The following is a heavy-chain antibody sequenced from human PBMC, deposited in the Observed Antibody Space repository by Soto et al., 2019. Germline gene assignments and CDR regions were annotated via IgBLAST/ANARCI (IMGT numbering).Heavy chain of an antibody. V-gene: IGHV5-10-1*01. D-gene: IGHD3-22*01. CDR3: ARHAPSTYYYDSSEVPFFDY. Sequence: PGESLKISCKGSGYSFTSYWISWVRQMPGKGLEWMGRIDPSDSYTNYSPSFQGHATISADKSISTAYLQWSSLKASDTAMYYCARHAPSTYYYDSSEVPFFDYWGQGTLVTVSS. CDR1: GYSFTSYW. J-gene: IGHJ4*02. CDR2: IDPSDSYT.